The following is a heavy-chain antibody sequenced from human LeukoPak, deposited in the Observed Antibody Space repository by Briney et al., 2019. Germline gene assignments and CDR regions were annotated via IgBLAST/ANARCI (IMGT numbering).Heavy chain of an antibody. Sequence: GGSLRLSCAASGFTFSNAWMSWVRQAPGKGLEWVGRIKSKTDGGTTDYAAPVKGRFTISRDDSKSTLYLQMNSLKTEDTAVYYCTTDPGYGDYGRVYYYYMDVWGKGTTVTVSS. CDR1: GFTFSNAW. CDR3: TTDPGYGDYGRVYYYYMDV. V-gene: IGHV3-15*01. J-gene: IGHJ6*03. D-gene: IGHD4-17*01. CDR2: IKSKTDGGTT.